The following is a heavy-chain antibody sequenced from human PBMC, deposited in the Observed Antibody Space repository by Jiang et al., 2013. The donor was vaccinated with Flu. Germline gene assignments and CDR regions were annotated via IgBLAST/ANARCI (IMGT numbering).Heavy chain of an antibody. D-gene: IGHD3-10*01. CDR1: GFTFDDYA. V-gene: IGHV3-9*01. CDR2: ISWNSDSI. J-gene: IGHJ6*02. Sequence: GFTFDDYAMHWVRQAPGKGLEWVSGISWNSDSIGYADSVKSRFTISRDNAKNSLYLQMNSLRAEDTALYYCAKSGSGSYYNIDYGMDVWGQGTTVTVSS. CDR3: AKSGSGSYYNIDYGMDV.